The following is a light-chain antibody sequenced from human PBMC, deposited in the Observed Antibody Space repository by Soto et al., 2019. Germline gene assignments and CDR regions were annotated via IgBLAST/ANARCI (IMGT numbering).Light chain of an antibody. Sequence: EIVLTQSPGTLSLSPGERATLSCRASQSVSSSFLAWYQQKPGQPPSLLIYDASSRATGIPARFSGSGSGTDFTLTISRLEPEDFAVYYCQQHGNSPRTFGEGTKVEIK. CDR3: QQHGNSPRT. CDR1: QSVSSSF. J-gene: IGKJ4*01. CDR2: DAS. V-gene: IGKV3-20*01.